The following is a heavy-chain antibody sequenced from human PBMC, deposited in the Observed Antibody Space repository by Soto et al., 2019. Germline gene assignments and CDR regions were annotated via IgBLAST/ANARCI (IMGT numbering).Heavy chain of an antibody. J-gene: IGHJ1*01. CDR2: IYWDDDK. CDR1: GFSLSTSGVG. CDR3: AHNDYYDSSGYYCVYFQH. D-gene: IGHD3-22*01. Sequence: QITLKESGPTLVKPTQTLTLTCTFSGFSLSTSGVGVGWIRQPPGKALEWLALIYWDDDKRYSPSLKSRLTITKDTSKNQVVLTMTNMDPVDTATYYCAHNDYYDSSGYYCVYFQHWGQGTLVTVSS. V-gene: IGHV2-5*02.